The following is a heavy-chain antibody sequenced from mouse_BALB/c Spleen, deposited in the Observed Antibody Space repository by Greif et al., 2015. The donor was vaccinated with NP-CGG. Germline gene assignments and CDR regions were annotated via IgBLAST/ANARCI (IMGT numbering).Heavy chain of an antibody. CDR3: ARSPIYYDYVYYAMDY. J-gene: IGHJ4*01. CDR1: GFNIKDTY. Sequence: EVQGVESGAELVKPGASVKLSCTASGFNIKDTYMHWVKQRPEQGLEWIGRIDPANGNTKYDTKFPGTATITADTSSNPSFLQLSSRTSEYTAGYYCARSPIYYDYVYYAMDYWGQGTSVPVSS. D-gene: IGHD2-4*01. CDR2: IDPANGNT. V-gene: IGHV14-3*02.